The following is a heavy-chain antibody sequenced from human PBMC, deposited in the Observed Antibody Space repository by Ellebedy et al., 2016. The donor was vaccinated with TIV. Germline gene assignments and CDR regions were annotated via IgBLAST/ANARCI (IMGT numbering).Heavy chain of an antibody. CDR3: AKAQYSSSWSSGGDDAFDI. CDR2: ISGSGGST. CDR1: GFTFSSYA. J-gene: IGHJ3*02. Sequence: GESLKISCAASGFTFSSYAMSWVRQAPGKGLEWVSAISGSGGSTYYADSVKGRFTISRDNSKNTLYLQMNSLRAEDTAVYYCAKAQYSSSWSSGGDDAFDIWGQGTMVTVSS. V-gene: IGHV3-23*01. D-gene: IGHD6-13*01.